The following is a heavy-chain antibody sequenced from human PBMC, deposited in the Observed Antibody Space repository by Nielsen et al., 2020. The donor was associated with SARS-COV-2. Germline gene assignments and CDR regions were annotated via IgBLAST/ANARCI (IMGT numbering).Heavy chain of an antibody. CDR3: ARDRDKWLFPNFDY. CDR2: IYSGGST. Sequence: GGSLRLSCAASGFTVSSNYMSWVRQAPGKGLEWVSVIYSGGSTYYADSVKGRFTISRDNSKNTLYLQMNSLRAEDTAVYYCARDRDKWLFPNFDYWGQGTLVTVSS. D-gene: IGHD3-22*01. V-gene: IGHV3-66*01. J-gene: IGHJ4*02. CDR1: GFTVSSNY.